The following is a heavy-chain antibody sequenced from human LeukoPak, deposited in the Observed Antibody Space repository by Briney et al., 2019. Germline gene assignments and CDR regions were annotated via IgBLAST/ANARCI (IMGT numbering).Heavy chain of an antibody. D-gene: IGHD4-17*01. CDR3: ARPVDYGECFDY. V-gene: IGHV5-51*01. CDR2: IYPGDSDT. Sequence: GGSLKISCQGSGYSFISYWLGWVRQIPGKGLGWLGIIYPGDSDTTYSPSLQGQATISARKSISTAYLTWSSAKASDTAMYYGARPVDYGECFDYWGQGALVTVS. J-gene: IGHJ4*02. CDR1: GYSFISYW.